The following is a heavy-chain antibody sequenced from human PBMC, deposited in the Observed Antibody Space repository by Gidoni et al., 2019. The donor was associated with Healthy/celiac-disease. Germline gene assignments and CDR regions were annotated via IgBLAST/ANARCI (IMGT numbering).Heavy chain of an antibody. J-gene: IGHJ6*02. V-gene: IGHV1-69*01. CDR1: GRTFSSYA. CDR3: ARNPPMVLAARQGYYYYGMDV. CDR2: IIPIFGTA. Sequence: QVQLVQSGAEVKKPGSSVKVSCKASGRTFSSYAISWVRQAPGQGLEWMGGIIPIFGTANYAQKFQGRVTITADESTSTAYMELSSLRSEDTAVYYCARNPPMVLAARQGYYYYGMDVWGQGTTVTVSS. D-gene: IGHD6-6*01.